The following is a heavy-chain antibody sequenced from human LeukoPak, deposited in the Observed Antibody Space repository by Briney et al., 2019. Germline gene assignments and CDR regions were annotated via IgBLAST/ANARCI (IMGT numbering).Heavy chain of an antibody. V-gene: IGHV3-7*01. CDR3: ARDGSSFDY. CDR2: INGDGSEI. Sequence: PGGSLRLSCAASGFTFSSFWMSWVRHAPGKGLEWVANINGDGSEIYYVDSVRGRFSISRDNAKDSLYLQMSSLRAEDTAVYYCARDGSSFDYWGQGALVTVSS. J-gene: IGHJ4*02. CDR1: GFTFSSFW. D-gene: IGHD2-15*01.